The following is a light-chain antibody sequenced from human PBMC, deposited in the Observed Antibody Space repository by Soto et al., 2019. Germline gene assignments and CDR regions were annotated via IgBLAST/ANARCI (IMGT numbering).Light chain of an antibody. CDR3: QHYYGFSRT. CDR1: QTISSW. Sequence: DIQMTQSPSTLSGSVGDRVTITCRASQTISSWLAWYQQKPGKAPKLLIYKASTLKSGVPSRFSGSGAGTEFTLTINSLQPDDFATYYCQHYYGFSRTFGQGTKVDI. V-gene: IGKV1-5*03. J-gene: IGKJ1*01. CDR2: KAS.